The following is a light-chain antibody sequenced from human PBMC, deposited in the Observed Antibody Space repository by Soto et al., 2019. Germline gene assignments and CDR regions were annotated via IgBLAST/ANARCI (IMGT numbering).Light chain of an antibody. V-gene: IGLV2-18*01. CDR3: TLYTSRSPYV. CDR2: EVS. Sequence: QSVLTQPPSVSGSPGQSVTISCTGSNSDVGSYNRLSWYQQPPGTAPKLMIYEVSNRPSGVPDRFSGSKSGNTASLTISGLQAEDEADYYCTLYTSRSPYVFGTGTKVTVL. J-gene: IGLJ1*01. CDR1: NSDVGSYNR.